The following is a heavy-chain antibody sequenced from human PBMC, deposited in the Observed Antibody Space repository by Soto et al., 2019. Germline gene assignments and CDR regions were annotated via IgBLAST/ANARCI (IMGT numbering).Heavy chain of an antibody. D-gene: IGHD6-19*01. CDR1: GYTFTSYY. CDR3: ASPSGLLRSAEQWLVPTNDAFDI. V-gene: IGHV1-46*01. Sequence: ASVKVSCKASGYTFTSYYMHWVRQAPGQGLEWMGIINPSGGSTSYAQKFQGRVTMTRDTSTSTVYMELSSLRSEDTAVYYCASPSGLLRSAEQWLVPTNDAFDIWGQGTMVTVSS. J-gene: IGHJ3*02. CDR2: INPSGGST.